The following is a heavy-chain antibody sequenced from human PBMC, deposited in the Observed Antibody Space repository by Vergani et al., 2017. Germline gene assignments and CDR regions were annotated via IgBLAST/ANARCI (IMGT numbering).Heavy chain of an antibody. CDR1: GGSISSYY. CDR3: AGDWLAGGGSSSWYSLDY. D-gene: IGHD6-13*01. J-gene: IGHJ4*02. V-gene: IGHV4-59*01. CDR2: IYYSGST. Sequence: QVQLQESGPGLVKPSETLSLTCTVSGGSISSYYWSWIRQPPGKGLEWIGYIYYSGSTNYNPSLKSRVTISVDTSKNQFSLKLSSVTAADTAVYYCAGDWLAGGGSSSWYSLDYWGQGTLVTVSS.